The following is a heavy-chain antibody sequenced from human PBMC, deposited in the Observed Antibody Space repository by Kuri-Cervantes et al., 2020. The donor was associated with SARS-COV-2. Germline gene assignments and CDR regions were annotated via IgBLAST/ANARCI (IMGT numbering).Heavy chain of an antibody. D-gene: IGHD3-16*01. CDR3: AKDLVPGSYEGFDY. CDR1: GFTFSSYA. Sequence: GESLKISCAASGFTFSSYAMSWVRQAPGKGLEWVAVIWYDGGNKYYADSVKGRFTISRDNSKNTLYLQMNSLRAEDTAVYYCAKDLVPGSYEGFDYWGQGTLVTVSS. V-gene: IGHV3-30*02. CDR2: IWYDGGNK. J-gene: IGHJ4*02.